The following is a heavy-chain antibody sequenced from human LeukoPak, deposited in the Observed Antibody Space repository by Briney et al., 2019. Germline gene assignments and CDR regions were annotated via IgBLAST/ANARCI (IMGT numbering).Heavy chain of an antibody. CDR3: ARDSGPLYSSSWYYFDY. CDR1: GFTFSTYS. V-gene: IGHV3-48*01. J-gene: IGHJ4*02. CDR2: ISSSSSTI. Sequence: GGSLRLSCAASGFTFSTYSMNWVRQAPGKGREWGSYISSSSSTIYYADSVKGRFTISRDNAKNSLYLQMNSLRAEDTAVYYCARDSGPLYSSSWYYFDYWGRGTLVTVSS. D-gene: IGHD6-13*01.